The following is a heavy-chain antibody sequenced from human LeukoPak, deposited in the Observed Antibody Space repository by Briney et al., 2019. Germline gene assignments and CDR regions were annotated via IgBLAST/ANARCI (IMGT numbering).Heavy chain of an antibody. D-gene: IGHD2-2*01. J-gene: IGHJ6*03. CDR2: INPSGGST. CDR1: GYTFSSYY. V-gene: IGHV1-46*01. CDR3: ARGGVPAANDYYYYMDV. Sequence: ASVKVSCKASGYTFSSYYVHWVRQAPGQGLEWMGIINPSGGSTSYAQNFQGRVTMTKDTSTSTVYMELSSLRSEDTAVYYCARGGVPAANDYYYYMDVRGKGTTVTVSS.